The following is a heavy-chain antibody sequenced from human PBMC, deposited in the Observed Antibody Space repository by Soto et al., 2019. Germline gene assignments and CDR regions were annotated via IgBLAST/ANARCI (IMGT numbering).Heavy chain of an antibody. CDR3: ARLSGIVVVVAATPFDY. CDR1: GYSFTSYW. V-gene: IGHV5-51*01. Sequence: GESLKISCKGSGYSFTSYWIGWVRQMPGKGLEWMGIIYPGDSDTRYSPSFQGQVTISADKSISTAYLQWSSLKASDTAMYYCARLSGIVVVVAATPFDYWGQGTLVTVSS. J-gene: IGHJ4*02. D-gene: IGHD2-15*01. CDR2: IYPGDSDT.